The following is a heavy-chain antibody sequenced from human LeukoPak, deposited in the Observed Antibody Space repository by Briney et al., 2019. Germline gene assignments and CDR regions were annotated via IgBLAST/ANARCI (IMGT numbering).Heavy chain of an antibody. Sequence: GRSLRLSCAASGFTFSDYYMSWIRQAPGKGLEWVSYISSSGSTIYYADSVKGRFTISRDNAKNSLYLQMNSLRAGDTAVYYCARDRDYSSSCPDYWGQGTLVTVSS. CDR1: GFTFSDYY. V-gene: IGHV3-11*01. CDR2: ISSSGSTI. D-gene: IGHD6-13*01. CDR3: ARDRDYSSSCPDY. J-gene: IGHJ4*02.